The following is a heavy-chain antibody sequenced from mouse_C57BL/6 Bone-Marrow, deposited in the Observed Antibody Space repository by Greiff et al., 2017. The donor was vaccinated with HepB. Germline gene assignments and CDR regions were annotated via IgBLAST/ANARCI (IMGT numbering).Heavy chain of an antibody. D-gene: IGHD1-1*01. CDR2: IYPGDGDT. Sequence: QVQLKQSGAELVKPGASVKISCKASGYAFSSYWMNWVKQRPGKGLEWIGQIYPGDGDTNYNGKFKGKATLTADKSSSTAYMQLSSLTSEDSAVYFCARGGYYYGSSFDYWGQGTTLTVSS. CDR3: ARGGYYYGSSFDY. V-gene: IGHV1-80*01. CDR1: GYAFSSYW. J-gene: IGHJ2*01.